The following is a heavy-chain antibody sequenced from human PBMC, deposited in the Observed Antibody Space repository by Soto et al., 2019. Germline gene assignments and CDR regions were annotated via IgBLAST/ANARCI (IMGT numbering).Heavy chain of an antibody. CDR1: GFTFSSYS. J-gene: IGHJ4*02. CDR3: AKDQSMSTYCSNGVCYNNLND. D-gene: IGHD2-8*01. Sequence: EVQLVESGGGLVKPGGSLRLSCAASGFTFSSYSMNWVRQAPGKGLEWVSSISSSSSYIYYAESVKGRFTISRDNSKNTLYLQMNSLRAEDTAVYYCAKDQSMSTYCSNGVCYNNLNDWGQGTLVTVSS. V-gene: IGHV3-21*04. CDR2: ISSSSSYI.